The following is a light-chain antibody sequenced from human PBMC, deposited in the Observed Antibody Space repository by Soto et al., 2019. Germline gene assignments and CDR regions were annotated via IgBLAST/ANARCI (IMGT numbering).Light chain of an antibody. Sequence: IRVSQSAGTLSLSPGERATLSCRASQSVSSSYLAWYQQKPGQAPRLLIYGASSRATGIPDRFSGSGSGTDFTLTISRLEPEDFAVYYCQQYGSSPPITFGQGTRLEIK. CDR1: QSVSSSY. CDR2: GAS. V-gene: IGKV3-20*01. J-gene: IGKJ5*01. CDR3: QQYGSSPPIT.